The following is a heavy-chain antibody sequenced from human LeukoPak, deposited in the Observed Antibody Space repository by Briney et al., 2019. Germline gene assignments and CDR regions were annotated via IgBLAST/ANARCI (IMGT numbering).Heavy chain of an antibody. D-gene: IGHD2-15*01. CDR3: ARDRLDCSGGSCYSYYYGMDV. V-gene: IGHV3-30-3*01. CDR2: ISYDGSNK. CDR1: GFTFSSYA. Sequence: GRSLRLSCAASGFTFSSYAMHWVRQAPGKGLEWVAVISYDGSNKYYADSVKGRFTISRDNSKNTLYLQMNSLRAEDTAVYYCARDRLDCSGGSCYSYYYGMDVWGQGTTVTVSS. J-gene: IGHJ6*02.